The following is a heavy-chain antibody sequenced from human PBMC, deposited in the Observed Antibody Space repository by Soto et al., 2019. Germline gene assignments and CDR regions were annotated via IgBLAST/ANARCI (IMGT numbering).Heavy chain of an antibody. J-gene: IGHJ4*02. Sequence: QVQLVESGGGVVQPGRSLRLSCAASGFTFSSYAMHWVRQAPGKGLEWVAVISYDGSNKYYADSVKGRFTISRDNSKNTLYLQMNSLRAEDTAVYYCAKDDGYSSSWIDYWGQGTLVTVSS. D-gene: IGHD6-13*01. CDR1: GFTFSSYA. V-gene: IGHV3-30-3*01. CDR2: ISYDGSNK. CDR3: AKDDGYSSSWIDY.